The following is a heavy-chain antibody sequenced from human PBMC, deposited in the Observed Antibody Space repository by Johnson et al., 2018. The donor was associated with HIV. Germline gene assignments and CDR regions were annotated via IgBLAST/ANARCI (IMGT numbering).Heavy chain of an antibody. V-gene: IGHV3-20*04. D-gene: IGHD2-15*01. CDR2: INWNGGST. Sequence: VQLVESGGGVVRPGGSLRLSCAASGFTFDDYGMSWVRQAPGKGLEWVSSINWNGGSTGYADSVKGRFTISGDNAKDSLYLQMNSLRAEDTALYYCARTIVVVVAARRPYAFDIWGQGTMVTVSS. CDR3: ARTIVVVVAARRPYAFDI. J-gene: IGHJ3*02. CDR1: GFTFDDYG.